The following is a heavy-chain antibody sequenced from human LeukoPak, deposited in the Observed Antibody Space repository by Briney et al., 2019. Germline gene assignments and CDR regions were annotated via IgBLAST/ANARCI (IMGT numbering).Heavy chain of an antibody. CDR1: GFAFSRYA. J-gene: IGHJ4*02. CDR3: AREHIRSGSYELDY. Sequence: GGSLRLSCGASGFAFSRYAMSWVRQAPGKGLEWVSYTSNSGRSVYYGDSVKGRFTVSRDNAQNSVYLQMNSLRAEDTAVYYCAREHIRSGSYELDYWGQGTLVTVSS. CDR2: TSNSGRSV. D-gene: IGHD3-10*01. V-gene: IGHV3-48*03.